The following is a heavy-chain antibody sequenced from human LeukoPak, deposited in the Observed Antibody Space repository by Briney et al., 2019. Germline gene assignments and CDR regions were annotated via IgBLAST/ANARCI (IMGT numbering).Heavy chain of an antibody. CDR1: GYTFTSYY. D-gene: IGHD6-13*01. J-gene: IGHJ6*02. V-gene: IGHV1-46*01. CDR3: ARGGPVAAAGSATYYYYYGMDV. CDR2: INPSGGST. Sequence: ASVKVSCKASGYTFTSYYMHWVRQAPGQGLEWMGIINPSGGSTSYAQKFQGRVTMTRDTSTSTVYMELSSLRSEDTAVYYCARGGPVAAAGSATYYYYYGMDVWGQGTTVTVSS.